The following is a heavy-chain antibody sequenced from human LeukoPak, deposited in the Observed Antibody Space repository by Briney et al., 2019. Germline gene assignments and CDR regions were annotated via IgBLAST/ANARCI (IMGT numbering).Heavy chain of an antibody. V-gene: IGHV4-61*02. D-gene: IGHD6-13*01. J-gene: IGHJ5*02. CDR1: GGSISSGSYY. CDR3: ARQGSSWGDWFDP. Sequence: SETLSLTCTVSGGSISSGSYYWSWIRQPAGKGLEWIGRIYTSGSTNYNPSLKSRVTISVDTSKNQFSLKLSSVTAADTAVYYCARQGSSWGDWFDPWGQGTLVTVSS. CDR2: IYTSGST.